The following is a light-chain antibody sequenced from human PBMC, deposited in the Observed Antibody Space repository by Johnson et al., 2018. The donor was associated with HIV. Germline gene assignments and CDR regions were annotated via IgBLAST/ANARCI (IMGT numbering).Light chain of an antibody. CDR2: DNN. Sequence: QSVLTQPPSVSAASGQRVDISCSGSSSNIENNYLSWYQQLPHTAPRLLISDNNKRPSGIPDRFSGSKSGASATLDITGLQPGDEADYFCGTWDNSLNVYGFGTGTKVTAL. V-gene: IGLV1-51*01. CDR3: GTWDNSLNVYG. CDR1: SSNIENNY. J-gene: IGLJ1*01.